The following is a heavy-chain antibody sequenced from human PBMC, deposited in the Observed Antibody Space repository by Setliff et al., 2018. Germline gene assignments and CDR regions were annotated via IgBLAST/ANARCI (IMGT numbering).Heavy chain of an antibody. Sequence: SETLSLTCTVYGGSFSDYYWGWIRQSPGKRPEWIAEINQSGNTNYNPSLNSRVSVSVDTPTNQFSLNLNSVTAADTAVYYFRLAHCNDTSCEEALDYWSQGTLGTSPQ. J-gene: IGHJ4*02. CDR3: RLAHCNDTSCEEALDY. CDR1: GGSFSDYY. CDR2: INQSGNT. V-gene: IGHV4-34*01. D-gene: IGHD2-2*01.